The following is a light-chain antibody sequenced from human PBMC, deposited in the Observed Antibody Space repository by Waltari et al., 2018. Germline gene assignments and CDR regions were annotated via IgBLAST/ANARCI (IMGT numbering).Light chain of an antibody. J-gene: IGKJ2*01. CDR2: GAS. CDR1: QSVSTN. CDR3: QHYNDWYT. Sequence: EIVMTQSPATLSVSPGERATLSCRASQSVSTNLAWYQQKPGQAPRLLIYGASTRATGIPDRISGSESGTEFTLTISSLQSEDFAVYYCQHYNDWYTFGQGTKLEI. V-gene: IGKV3-15*01.